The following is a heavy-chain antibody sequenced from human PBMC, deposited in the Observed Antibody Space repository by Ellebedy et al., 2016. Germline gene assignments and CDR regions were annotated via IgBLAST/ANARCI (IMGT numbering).Heavy chain of an antibody. CDR3: TRTGTLPNNYYGMDV. Sequence: GESLKISCAASEFTFSSYWMHWVRQAPGKGLVWVSRISTDGSSTTYADSVKGRFTVSRDNAKNTLYLQMNSLRAEDTAVYYCTRTGTLPNNYYGMDVWGQGTTVTVSS. D-gene: IGHD1/OR15-1a*01. CDR1: EFTFSSYW. V-gene: IGHV3-74*01. J-gene: IGHJ6*02. CDR2: ISTDGSST.